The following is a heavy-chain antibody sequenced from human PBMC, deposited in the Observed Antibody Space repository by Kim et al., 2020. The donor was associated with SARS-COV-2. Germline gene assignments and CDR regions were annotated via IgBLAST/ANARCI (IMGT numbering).Heavy chain of an antibody. Sequence: GGSLRLSCAGSGFTFGDFAMAWVRQAPGKGPEWVSGVTPGGGGYYADSVKGRFIISRDNTKSTIYLQMITLRVEDTAVNYCAKLGTDLRLIVDRWGQGTLVTVSS. V-gene: IGHV3-23*01. CDR2: VTPGGGG. D-gene: IGHD2-8*01. CDR1: GFTFGDFA. J-gene: IGHJ4*02. CDR3: AKLGTDLRLIVDR.